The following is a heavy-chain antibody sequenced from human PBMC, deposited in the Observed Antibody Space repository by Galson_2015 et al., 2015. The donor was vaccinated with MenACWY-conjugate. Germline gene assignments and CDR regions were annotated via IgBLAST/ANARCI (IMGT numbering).Heavy chain of an antibody. J-gene: IGHJ4*02. CDR2: IYHSGST. Sequence: CAVSGGSISSSNWWSWVRQPPGKGLEWIGEIYHSGSTNYNPSLKSRVTISVDKSKNQFSLKLSSVTAADTAVYYCARGFVEMATRPFDYWGQGTLVTVSS. CDR3: ARGFVEMATRPFDY. D-gene: IGHD5-24*01. V-gene: IGHV4-4*02. CDR1: GGSISSSNW.